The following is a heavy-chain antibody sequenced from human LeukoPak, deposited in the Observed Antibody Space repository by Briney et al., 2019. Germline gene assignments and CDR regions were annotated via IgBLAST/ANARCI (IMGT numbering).Heavy chain of an antibody. CDR3: AITTPFDY. D-gene: IGHD3-3*01. V-gene: IGHV3-53*05. CDR1: GFTVSSSF. CDR2: IYSGGNT. Sequence: GGSLRLSCAASGFTVSSSFMSWVRQAPGKGLDWVSVIYSGGNTYYADSVKGRFTISRDNSKNTLYLQMNSLRAEDTAVYYCAITTPFDYWGQGTLVTVSS. J-gene: IGHJ4*02.